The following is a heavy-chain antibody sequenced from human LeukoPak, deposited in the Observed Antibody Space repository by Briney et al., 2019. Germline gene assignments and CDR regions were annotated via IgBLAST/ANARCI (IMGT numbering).Heavy chain of an antibody. J-gene: IGHJ3*02. D-gene: IGHD3-22*01. CDR1: GFTFSSYW. CDR3: ARVTMIVVVLDAFDI. Sequence: QPGGSLRLSCAASGFTFSSYWMSWVRQAPGKGLEWVANIKQDGSEKYYVDSVKGRFTISRDNAKNSLYLQMNSLRAEDTAVYYCARVTMIVVVLDAFDIWGQGTMVTVSS. CDR2: IKQDGSEK. V-gene: IGHV3-7*01.